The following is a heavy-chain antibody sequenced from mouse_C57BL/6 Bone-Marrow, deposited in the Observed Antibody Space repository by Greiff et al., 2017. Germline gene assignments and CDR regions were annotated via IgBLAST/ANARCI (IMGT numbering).Heavy chain of an antibody. Sequence: LQESGAELVKPGASVKLSCKASGYTFTSYWMHWVKQRPGQGLEWIGMIHPNSGSTNYNEKFKSKATLTVDKSSSTAYMQLSSLTSEDSAVYYCARRGLGRGFDYWGQGTTLTVSS. V-gene: IGHV1-64*01. CDR1: GYTFTSYW. J-gene: IGHJ2*01. CDR3: ARRGLGRGFDY. CDR2: IHPNSGST. D-gene: IGHD4-1*01.